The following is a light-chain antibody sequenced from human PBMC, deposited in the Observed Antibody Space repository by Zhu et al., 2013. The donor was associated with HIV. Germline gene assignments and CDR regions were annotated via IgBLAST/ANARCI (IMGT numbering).Light chain of an antibody. J-gene: IGKJ2*01. Sequence: AIQLTQSPSPLSASVGDRVTITCRTSQVITSGLTWYQQKPGKPPKLLIYDVSNLESGVPSRFSGSGSGTDFTLTISNLQPGDFATYYCLQDFGHPYTFGQGTKLEV. V-gene: IGKV1-13*02. CDR3: LQDFGHPYT. CDR2: DVS. CDR1: QVITSG.